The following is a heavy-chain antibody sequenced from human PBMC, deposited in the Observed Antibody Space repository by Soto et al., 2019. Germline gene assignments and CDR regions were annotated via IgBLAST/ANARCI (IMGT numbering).Heavy chain of an antibody. CDR3: ARHLAAAGTPAFDY. D-gene: IGHD6-13*01. Sequence: PSETLSLTCTVSGGSISSSSYYWGWIRQPPGKGLEWIGSIYYSGSTYYNPSLKSRVTISVDTSKNQFSLKLSSVTAADTAVHYCARHLAAAGTPAFDYWGQGTLVTVSS. CDR1: GGSISSSSYY. J-gene: IGHJ4*02. V-gene: IGHV4-39*01. CDR2: IYYSGST.